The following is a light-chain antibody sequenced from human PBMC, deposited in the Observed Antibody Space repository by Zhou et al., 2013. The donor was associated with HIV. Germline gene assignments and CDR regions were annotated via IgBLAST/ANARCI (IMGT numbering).Light chain of an antibody. CDR3: QQYASYSQM. V-gene: IGKV1-8*01. Sequence: AIRITQSPSSLSASTGDRVTITCRASQGISSYLAWYQQKPGKAPKLLIYKASSLDTGVPSRFSGSGSGTEFTLTISGLQPDDFATYYCQQYASYSQMFGQGTKVDIK. J-gene: IGKJ1*01. CDR2: KAS. CDR1: QGISSY.